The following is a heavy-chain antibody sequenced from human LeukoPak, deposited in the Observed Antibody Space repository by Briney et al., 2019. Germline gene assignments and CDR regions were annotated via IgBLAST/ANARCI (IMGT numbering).Heavy chain of an antibody. D-gene: IGHD2-21*01. V-gene: IGHV3-21*01. Sequence: GGSLRLSCAASGFTFSSYSMNWVRQAPGKGLEWVSSISSSSSYIYYADSVKGRFTISRDNAKNSLYLQMNSLRAEDTAVYYCATFHGDDASDIWGQGTMVTVSS. CDR3: ATFHGDDASDI. CDR2: ISSSSSYI. CDR1: GFTFSSYS. J-gene: IGHJ3*02.